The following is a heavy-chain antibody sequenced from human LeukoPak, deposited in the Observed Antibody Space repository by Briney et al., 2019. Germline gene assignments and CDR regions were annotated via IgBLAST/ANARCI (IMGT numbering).Heavy chain of an antibody. CDR1: GGSISSSGYY. J-gene: IGHJ3*02. CDR2: IHYSGTT. Sequence: PSETLSLTCTVSGGSISSSGYYWGWIRQPPGKGLECIGSIHYSGTTYDNPSLKSRVTLSVDTSKNQFSLKLSSVTAADTAVYYCARPVPYCSSTSCYVYAFDIWGQGTMVTVSS. V-gene: IGHV4-39*01. D-gene: IGHD2-2*01. CDR3: ARPVPYCSSTSCYVYAFDI.